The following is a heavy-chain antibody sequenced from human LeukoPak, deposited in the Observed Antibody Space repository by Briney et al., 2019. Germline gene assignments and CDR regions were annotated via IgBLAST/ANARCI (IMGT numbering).Heavy chain of an antibody. V-gene: IGHV4-38-2*02. CDR1: GYSISSGYY. Sequence: PSETLSLTCTVSGYSISSGYYWGWIRQPPGKGLEWIGSIYHSGSTYYNPSLKSRVTISVDTSKNQFSLKLSSVTAADTAVYYCARCPSMVRGDYFDYWGQGTLVTVSS. CDR3: ARCPSMVRGDYFDY. D-gene: IGHD3-10*01. J-gene: IGHJ4*02. CDR2: IYHSGST.